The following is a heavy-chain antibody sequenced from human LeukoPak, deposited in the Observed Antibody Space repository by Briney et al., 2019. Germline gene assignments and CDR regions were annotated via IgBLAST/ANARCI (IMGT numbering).Heavy chain of an antibody. D-gene: IGHD2-2*01. J-gene: IGHJ3*02. Sequence: GASVKVSCKASGYTFTSYEINWVRQATGQGLEWMGWMNPNSGNTGYAQKFQGRVTMTRNTSISTAYMELSSLRSEDTAVYYCARALTYCSSTSCYGDAFDIWGQGTMVTVSS. CDR3: ARALTYCSSTSCYGDAFDI. CDR2: MNPNSGNT. CDR1: GYTFTSYE. V-gene: IGHV1-8*01.